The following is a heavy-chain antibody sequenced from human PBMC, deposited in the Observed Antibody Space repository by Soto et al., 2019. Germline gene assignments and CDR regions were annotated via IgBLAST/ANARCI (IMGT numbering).Heavy chain of an antibody. Sequence: QVQLVESGPGLVKPSQTLSLTCSVSGDSISSVDYFWAWIRQPPGQALEYIGYIYKSATTYYNPSFDSRVAISLDTSKSQFSLNVTSVTAADTAVYFCARGRYCLTGRCFPNWFDSWGQGTLVTVSS. CDR3: ARGRYCLTGRCFPNWFDS. V-gene: IGHV4-30-4*01. CDR1: GDSISSVDYF. J-gene: IGHJ5*01. CDR2: IYKSATT. D-gene: IGHD2-15*01.